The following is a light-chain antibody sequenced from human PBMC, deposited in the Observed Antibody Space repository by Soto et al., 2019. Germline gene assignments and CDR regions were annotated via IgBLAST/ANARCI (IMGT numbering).Light chain of an antibody. CDR1: QSVSNYY. CDR3: QYYVTSPLT. CDR2: GAS. V-gene: IGKV3-20*01. Sequence: EIVLTQSPGTLSLSPGERATLSCRASQSVSNYYLAWYQQKPGQAPRLLIYGASSRATGIPDRFSGSGAGTDFTLTISRLEPEDFAVYYCQYYVTSPLTFGVGTKVEIK. J-gene: IGKJ4*01.